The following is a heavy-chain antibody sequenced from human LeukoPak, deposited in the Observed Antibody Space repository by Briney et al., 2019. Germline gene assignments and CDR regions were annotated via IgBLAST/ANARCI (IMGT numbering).Heavy chain of an antibody. CDR2: ISSSSSYT. CDR1: GFTFSDYY. Sequence: KPGGSLRLSCAASGFTFSDYYMSWIRQAPGKGLEWVSYISSSSSYTNYADSVKGRFTISRDNAKNSLYLQMNSLRAEDTAVYYCARGRFGELSVATFDIWGQGTMVTVSS. J-gene: IGHJ3*02. V-gene: IGHV3-11*06. D-gene: IGHD3-10*01. CDR3: ARGRFGELSVATFDI.